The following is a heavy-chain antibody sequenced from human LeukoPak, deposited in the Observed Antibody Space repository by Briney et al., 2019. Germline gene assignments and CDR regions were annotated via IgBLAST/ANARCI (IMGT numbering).Heavy chain of an antibody. V-gene: IGHV3-23*01. CDR2: ISGSGGSS. CDR1: GFTFSSYA. D-gene: IGHD6-13*01. J-gene: IGHJ5*02. CDR3: AKADSSGWYEGNWFDP. Sequence: PGGSLRLSCAASGFTFSSYAMSWVRQAPGKGLEWVSAISGSGGSSYYADSVKGRLTISRDNSKNTLYLQMNSLRAEDTAVYYCAKADSSGWYEGNWFDPWGQGTLVTVSS.